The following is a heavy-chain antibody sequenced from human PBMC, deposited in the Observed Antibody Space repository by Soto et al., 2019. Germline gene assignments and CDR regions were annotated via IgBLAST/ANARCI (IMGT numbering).Heavy chain of an antibody. J-gene: IGHJ6*03. Sequence: QLQLQESGPGLVKPSETLSLTCTVSGGSISSSSYYWGWIRQPPGKGLEWIGSIYYSGSTYYNPSLKSRVTISVDTSKNQFSLKLSSVTAADTAVYYCADTYYDFWSGSLLYMDVWGKGTTVTVSS. V-gene: IGHV4-39*01. D-gene: IGHD3-3*01. CDR3: ADTYYDFWSGSLLYMDV. CDR1: GGSISSSSYY. CDR2: IYYSGST.